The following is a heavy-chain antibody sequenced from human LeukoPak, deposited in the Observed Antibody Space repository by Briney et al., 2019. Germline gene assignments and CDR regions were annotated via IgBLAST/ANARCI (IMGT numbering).Heavy chain of an antibody. CDR3: AKDSGSYLNNYYYMDV. CDR2: ISWNSGSI. Sequence: GGSLRLSCAASGFTFDDYAMHWVRQAPGKGLEWVSGISWNSGSIGYADSVKGRFTISRDNAKNSLYLQMNGLRAEDMALYYCAKDSGSYLNNYYYMDVWGKGTTVTVSS. J-gene: IGHJ6*03. V-gene: IGHV3-9*03. CDR1: GFTFDDYA. D-gene: IGHD1-26*01.